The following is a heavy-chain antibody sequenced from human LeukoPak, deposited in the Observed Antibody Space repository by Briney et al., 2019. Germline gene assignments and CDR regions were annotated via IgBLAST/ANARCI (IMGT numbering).Heavy chain of an antibody. Sequence: GGSLRLSYAASGFTFSSYEMNWVRQAPGKGLEWVSYISSSGSTIYYADSVKGRFTISRDNAKNSLYLQMNSLRAEDTAVYYCARAFSGSYGGYWGQGTLVTVSS. CDR3: ARAFSGSYGGY. V-gene: IGHV3-48*03. CDR1: GFTFSSYE. J-gene: IGHJ4*02. D-gene: IGHD1-26*01. CDR2: ISSSGSTI.